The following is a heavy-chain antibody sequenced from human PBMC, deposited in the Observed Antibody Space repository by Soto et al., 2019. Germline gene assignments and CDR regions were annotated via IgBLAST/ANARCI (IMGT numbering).Heavy chain of an antibody. CDR2: ISGSGGDI. D-gene: IGHD6-13*01. J-gene: IGHJ4*02. CDR3: ARDRQRTPWYAADY. Sequence: SLRLSCECSGFTVSSYSMNWVRQARGKRLEWVACISGSGGDIYYADSEKCRFTISRDNAKNSLYSQMTSLRDEDTALYYCARDRQRTPWYAADYWGQGSLVTVSS. CDR1: GFTVSSYS. V-gene: IGHV3-21*01.